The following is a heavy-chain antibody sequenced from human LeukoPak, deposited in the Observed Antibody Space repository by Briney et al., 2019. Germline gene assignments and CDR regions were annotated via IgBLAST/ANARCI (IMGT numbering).Heavy chain of an antibody. CDR1: GYTLTTYA. Sequence: ASVKVSCKASGYTLTTYAISWLRQAPGQGLEWMGWINPNNGATNYAQEFQGRVTMTRDTSISTAYMELSRLRSDDTAVYYCARERVTTVITGPIDYWGQGTLVTVSS. V-gene: IGHV1-2*02. CDR2: INPNNGAT. CDR3: ARERVTTVITGPIDY. J-gene: IGHJ4*02. D-gene: IGHD4-23*01.